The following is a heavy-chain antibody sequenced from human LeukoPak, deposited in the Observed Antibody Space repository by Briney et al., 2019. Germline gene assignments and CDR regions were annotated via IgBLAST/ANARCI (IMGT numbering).Heavy chain of an antibody. CDR1: GGSISSYY. CDR2: IYSSGST. D-gene: IGHD3-9*01. J-gene: IGHJ6*04. V-gene: IGHV4-4*07. Sequence: PSETLSLTCSVSGGSISSYYWSWIRQPAGMGLEWIGQIYSSGSTNYNPSLKSRVTISVYKSKNQFSLKLNSVTAADTAVYYCATEGGYDILTGNHINVWGKGTTVTVSS. CDR3: ATEGGYDILTGNHINV.